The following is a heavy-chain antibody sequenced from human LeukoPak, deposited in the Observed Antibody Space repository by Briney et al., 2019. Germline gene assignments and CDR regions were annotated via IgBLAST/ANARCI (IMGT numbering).Heavy chain of an antibody. V-gene: IGHV4-34*01. CDR3: ARRNILTEGEAFDI. Sequence: SETLSLTCAVYGGSFSGYYWSWIRQPPGKGLEWIGEINHSGSTNYNPSLKSRVTISVDTSKNQFSLKLRSVTAADTAVYYCARRNILTEGEAFDIWGQGTLVTVSS. CDR1: GGSFSGYY. J-gene: IGHJ3*02. CDR2: INHSGST. D-gene: IGHD3-9*01.